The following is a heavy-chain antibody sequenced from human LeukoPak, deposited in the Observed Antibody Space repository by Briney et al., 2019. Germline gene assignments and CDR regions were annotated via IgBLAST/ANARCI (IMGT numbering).Heavy chain of an antibody. Sequence: SETLSLTRAVYGGSFSGYYWSWIRQPPGKGLEWIGEINHSASTNYNPSLKSRVTISVDTSKNQFSLKLSSVTAADTAVYYCARCYYGSGSYYNTWGQGTLVTVSS. CDR1: GGSFSGYY. D-gene: IGHD3-10*01. V-gene: IGHV4-34*01. CDR3: ARCYYGSGSYYNT. CDR2: INHSAST. J-gene: IGHJ5*02.